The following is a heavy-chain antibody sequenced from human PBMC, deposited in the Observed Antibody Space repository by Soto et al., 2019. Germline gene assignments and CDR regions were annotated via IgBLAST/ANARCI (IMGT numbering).Heavy chain of an antibody. Sequence: EMHLVDSGGGLVKPGGSLRLSCAASGFTFSHAWMSWVRQAPGKGLEWVGRIKSKADGETKDYGAPVRGRFTISRDDSQDILYLHMNSLRSEDTAVYYCCVIKRRDQYSTSGYWFDPWGPGTLVTVSS. CDR3: CVIKRRDQYSTSGYWFDP. V-gene: IGHV3-15*01. CDR1: GFTFSHAW. J-gene: IGHJ5*02. D-gene: IGHD4-4*01. CDR2: IKSKADGETK.